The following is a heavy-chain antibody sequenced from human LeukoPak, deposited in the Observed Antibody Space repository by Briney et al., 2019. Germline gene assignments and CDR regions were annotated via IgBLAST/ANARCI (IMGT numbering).Heavy chain of an antibody. J-gene: IGHJ6*02. CDR3: ARDLYGGFYYYYYGMDV. CDR1: GFTFSNYW. CDR2: INQDGSEK. V-gene: IGHV3-7*01. Sequence: GGSLRLSCAASGFTFSNYWMNWVRQAPGKGLEWVANINQDGSEKFYVDSVKGRFTISRDNSKNTLYLQMNSLRAEDTAVYYCARDLYGGFYYYYYGMDVWGQGTTVTVSS. D-gene: IGHD4-23*01.